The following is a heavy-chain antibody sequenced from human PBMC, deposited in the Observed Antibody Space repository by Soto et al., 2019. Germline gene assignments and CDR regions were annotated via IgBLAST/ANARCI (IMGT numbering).Heavy chain of an antibody. CDR1: GFTFSNYA. CDR2: ISSNGGST. J-gene: IGHJ4*02. Sequence: EVQLVESGGGLVQPGGSLRLSCAASGFTFSNYAMHWVRQAPGKGLEYVSTISSNGGSTYYANSVKGRFTISRDNSKNTLYLQMGSLRAEDVAVYSCARGGAQFDYWGQGTLVTVSS. D-gene: IGHD1-26*01. V-gene: IGHV3-64*01. CDR3: ARGGAQFDY.